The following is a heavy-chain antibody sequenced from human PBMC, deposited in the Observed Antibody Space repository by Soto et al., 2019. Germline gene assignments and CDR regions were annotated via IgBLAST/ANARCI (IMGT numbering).Heavy chain of an antibody. CDR1: GGTMRSFA. V-gene: IGHV1-69*01. CDR3: ARGADVFGYNWKYVPFEG. Sequence: QVQLVQSGAEVKNPGSSVNVSCKTVGGTMRSFAFSWVRQAPGQGLEWMGGIIPAFATPNHAQKFQDRVTISADESTSTVYMDLRRLRSEDSAVYFCARGADVFGYNWKYVPFEGWGQGTQMTVSS. D-gene: IGHD1-20*01. CDR2: IIPAFATP. J-gene: IGHJ4*02.